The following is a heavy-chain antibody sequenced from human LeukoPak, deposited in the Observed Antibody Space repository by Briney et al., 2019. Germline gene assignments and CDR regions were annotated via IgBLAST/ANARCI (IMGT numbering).Heavy chain of an antibody. D-gene: IGHD3-10*01. V-gene: IGHV3-21*01. CDR2: ISSSSSYI. J-gene: IGHJ4*02. CDR3: ARVGSNFGSGSYFDY. Sequence: AGGSLRLSCAASGFTFSSYSMNWVRRAPGKGLEWVSSISSSSSYIYYADSVKGRFTISRDNAKNSLYLQMNSLRAEDTAVYYCARVGSNFGSGSYFDYWGQGTLVTVSS. CDR1: GFTFSSYS.